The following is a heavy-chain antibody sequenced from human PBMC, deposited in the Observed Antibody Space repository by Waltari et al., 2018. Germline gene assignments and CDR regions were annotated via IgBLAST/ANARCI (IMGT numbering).Heavy chain of an antibody. J-gene: IGHJ4*02. V-gene: IGHV3-7*03. CDR2: IRQDGSET. D-gene: IGHD1-26*01. CDR3: ARDKIVGPTIFDS. Sequence: EVQLVESGGGLVQPGGSLRLSCAVSGFTFSTYWISWVRQTPGKGVEWVANIRQDGSETHYVESVKGRFTISRDNSRNSLYLQMNSLRVEDTALYYCARDKIVGPTIFDSWGQGTLVTVSS. CDR1: GFTFSTYW.